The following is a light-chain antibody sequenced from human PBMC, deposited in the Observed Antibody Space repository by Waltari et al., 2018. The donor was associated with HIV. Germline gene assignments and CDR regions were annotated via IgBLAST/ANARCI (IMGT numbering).Light chain of an antibody. CDR2: AVS. J-gene: IGLJ1*01. V-gene: IGLV2-11*01. Sequence: QSALTQPRSVSGSPGQSVTLSCTGTSSDVGGYNHVSCYQQHPGKAPKLMIYAVSKRPSGVPDRFSGSKSGNTASLTISGLQAEDEADYYCCSYAGSYTYVFGTGTKVTVL. CDR3: CSYAGSYTYV. CDR1: SSDVGGYNH.